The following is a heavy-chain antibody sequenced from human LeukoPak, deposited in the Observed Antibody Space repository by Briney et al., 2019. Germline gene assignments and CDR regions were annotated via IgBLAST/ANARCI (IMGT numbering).Heavy chain of an antibody. J-gene: IGHJ4*02. CDR1: GFTFSSYA. CDR2: ISGSGLST. V-gene: IGHV3-23*01. D-gene: IGHD1-26*01. CDR3: AKVVTSGSYYYFDF. Sequence: GGSLRLSCAASGFTFSSYAMSWVRQAPGKGLEWVSAISGSGLSTYYADSVKGRFTISRDNSKNTLYLQMNSLRAEDTALYYCAKVVTSGSYYYFDFWGQGTLVTVSS.